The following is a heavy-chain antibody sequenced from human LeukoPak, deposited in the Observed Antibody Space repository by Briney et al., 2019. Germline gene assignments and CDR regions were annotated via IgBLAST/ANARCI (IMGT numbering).Heavy chain of an antibody. J-gene: IGHJ5*02. Sequence: KSSETLSLTCAVSGFSISNGYYWGWIRQPPEKGLEWIGSFYRGSTYYNPSLKSRVTISIDTSKNQFSLKLSSVNAADTAVYYCARQDRWFDPWGQGTLVTVSS. CDR1: GFSISNGYY. V-gene: IGHV4-38-2*01. CDR3: ARQDRWFDP. CDR2: FYRGST. D-gene: IGHD1-14*01.